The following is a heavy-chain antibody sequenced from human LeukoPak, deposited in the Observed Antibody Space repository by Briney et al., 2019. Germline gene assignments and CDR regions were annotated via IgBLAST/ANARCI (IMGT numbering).Heavy chain of an antibody. CDR2: ISRKGGST. Sequence: GGSLRLSCAASGFTFDSYGMHWVRQAPGKGLEYVSSISRKGGSTFYANSVKVRFTISRDNSKNTLYLQMGSLRAEDTAVYYCARGGRGHDFSPNYYYGLDVWGQGTTVTVSS. CDR1: GFTFDSYG. J-gene: IGHJ6*02. D-gene: IGHD5-12*01. V-gene: IGHV3-64*01. CDR3: ARGGRGHDFSPNYYYGLDV.